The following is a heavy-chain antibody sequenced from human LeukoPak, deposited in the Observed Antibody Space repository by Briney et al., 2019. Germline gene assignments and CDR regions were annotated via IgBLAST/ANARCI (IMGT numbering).Heavy chain of an antibody. Sequence: SETLSLTCTVSGGSISSYYWSRIRQPPGKGLEWIGYIYYSGSTNYNPSLKSRVTISVDTSKNQFSLKLSSVTAADTAVYYCARGYVSGSYVHWGQGTLVTVSS. CDR2: IYYSGST. V-gene: IGHV4-59*01. CDR3: ARGYVSGSYVH. CDR1: GGSISSYY. J-gene: IGHJ4*02. D-gene: IGHD1-26*01.